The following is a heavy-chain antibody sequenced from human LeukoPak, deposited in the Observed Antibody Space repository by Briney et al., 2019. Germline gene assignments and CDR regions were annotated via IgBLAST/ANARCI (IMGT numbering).Heavy chain of an antibody. CDR2: IKQDGGEK. V-gene: IGHV3-7*01. CDR1: GFTSSSYW. D-gene: IGHD2-15*01. Sequence: PGGSLRLSCAASGFTSSSYWMSWVRQAPGKGLEWVANIKQDGGEKYYVDSVKGRFTISRDNAKNSVYLQMNSLRAQDTAVYYCARDQILGYCSGGSCPPDAFDIWGQETMVTVSS. CDR3: ARDQILGYCSGGSCPPDAFDI. J-gene: IGHJ3*02.